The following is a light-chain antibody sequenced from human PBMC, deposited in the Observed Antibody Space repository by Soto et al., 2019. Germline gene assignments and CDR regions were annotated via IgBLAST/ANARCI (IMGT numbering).Light chain of an antibody. Sequence: FMLTQPHSVSEYPGKTVTISCTRSRGSIASNYVQWYQQRPGSAPTTLIYEDNQRPSGVPDRYSGSSDTSSNSASLTISGLKAEDEADYDCQSYDSSNPHVVFGGGTKLTVL. V-gene: IGLV6-57*04. CDR1: RGSIASNY. CDR3: QSYDSSNPHVV. CDR2: EDN. J-gene: IGLJ2*01.